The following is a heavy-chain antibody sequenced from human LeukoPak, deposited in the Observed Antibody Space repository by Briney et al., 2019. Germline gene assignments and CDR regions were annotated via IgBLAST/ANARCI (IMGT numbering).Heavy chain of an antibody. V-gene: IGHV3-21*01. Sequence: PGGSLRLSCAASGFTFSSYCMNWVRQAPGKGLEWVSSISSTGSYIFYADSVKGRFTISRDNAKNSLYLQMNSLRAEDTAVYYCAREMDDILTGYGLDYWGQGTLVTVSS. CDR2: ISSTGSYI. CDR3: AREMDDILTGYGLDY. CDR1: GFTFSSYC. D-gene: IGHD3-9*01. J-gene: IGHJ4*02.